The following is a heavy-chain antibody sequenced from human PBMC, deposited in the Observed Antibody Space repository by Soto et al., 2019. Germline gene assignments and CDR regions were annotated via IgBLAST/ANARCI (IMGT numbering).Heavy chain of an antibody. D-gene: IGHD6-13*01. V-gene: IGHV3-30*18. Sequence: GGSLRLSCAASGFTCSSYGMHWVRQAPGKGLEWVAVISYDGSNKYYADSVKGRFTISRDNSKNTLYLQMNSLRAEDTAVYYCAKSCNSSSWFPHYRGQGTLVTVSS. CDR3: AKSCNSSSWFPHY. CDR2: ISYDGSNK. CDR1: GFTCSSYG. J-gene: IGHJ4*02.